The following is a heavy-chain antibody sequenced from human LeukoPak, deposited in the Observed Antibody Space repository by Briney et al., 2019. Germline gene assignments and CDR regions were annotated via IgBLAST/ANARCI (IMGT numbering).Heavy chain of an antibody. CDR1: GGSISSSSYY. D-gene: IGHD2-2*02. CDR3: AQSKTIVVVPAAIIPDAFDI. CDR2: INHSGST. V-gene: IGHV4-39*07. J-gene: IGHJ3*02. Sequence: MPSETLSLTCTVSGGSISSSSYYWSWIRQPPGKGLEWIGEINHSGSTNYNPSLKSRVTISVDTSKNQFSLKLSSVTAADTAVYYCAQSKTIVVVPAAIIPDAFDIWGQGTMVTVSS.